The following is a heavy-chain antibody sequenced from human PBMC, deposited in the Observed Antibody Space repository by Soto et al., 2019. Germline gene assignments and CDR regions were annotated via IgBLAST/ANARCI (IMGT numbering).Heavy chain of an antibody. CDR3: AKPKYSSSWDDAFDV. CDR2: IRGSGDNI. J-gene: IGHJ3*01. D-gene: IGHD2-2*01. CDR1: GFTFSSYA. Sequence: GGSLRLSCEASGFTFSSYAMSWVRQAPGKGLEWVSAIRGSGDNIYYADSVRGRFTISRDNSKNTLDLHMVGLRAEDSAVYFCAKPKYSSSWDDAFDVWGRGTRVTVPS. V-gene: IGHV3-23*01.